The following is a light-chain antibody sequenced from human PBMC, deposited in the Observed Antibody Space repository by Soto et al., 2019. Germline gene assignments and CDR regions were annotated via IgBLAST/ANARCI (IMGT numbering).Light chain of an antibody. CDR2: DAS. J-gene: IGKJ2*03. V-gene: IGKV3D-15*01. Sequence: EIVLTQSPATLPVSPGERATLSCRASQSVNRKLAWYQQRPGQAPRLLIYDASIRATDIPARFSGSGSGTESTLTLSSLQSEDFAVYYCQQYKNWPPVYSFGQGTKLDIK. CDR1: QSVNRK. CDR3: QQYKNWPPVYS.